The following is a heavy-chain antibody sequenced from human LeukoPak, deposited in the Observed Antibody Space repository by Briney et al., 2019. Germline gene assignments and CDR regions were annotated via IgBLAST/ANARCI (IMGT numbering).Heavy chain of an antibody. CDR3: ARHPLRIQLWYPRNYGKVTDY. CDR2: IKYSGSH. D-gene: IGHD5-18*01. J-gene: IGHJ4*02. Sequence: SETLSLTCALYGGSFSGYYWSWIRQPPGRGLEWIGEIKYSGSHNYNPSLKRRVTIAVDTYKNQYSLKLSSVTAADTAVYYCARHPLRIQLWYPRNYGKVTDYWGQETQVTVSS. V-gene: IGHV4-34*01. CDR1: GGSFSGYY.